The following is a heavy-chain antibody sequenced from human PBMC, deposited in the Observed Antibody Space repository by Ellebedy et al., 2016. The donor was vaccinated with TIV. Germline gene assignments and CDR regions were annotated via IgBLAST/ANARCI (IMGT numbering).Heavy chain of an antibody. Sequence: GESLKISXEASGFTFSSYAMSWLRQAPGTGLEWVSVFGGRSTTTYYADSVKGRFTISRDNSKNTLFLQMNSLRGDDTARYYCAKISPTHRGAFDIWGQGTMVTVSS. CDR1: GFTFSSYA. CDR3: AKISPTHRGAFDI. J-gene: IGHJ3*02. CDR2: FGGRSTTT. D-gene: IGHD3-3*02. V-gene: IGHV3-23*01.